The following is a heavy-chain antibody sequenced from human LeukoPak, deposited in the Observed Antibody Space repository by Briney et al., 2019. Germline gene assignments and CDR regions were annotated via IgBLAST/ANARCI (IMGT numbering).Heavy chain of an antibody. Sequence: PGGSLRLSCAASGFIFSHYWMHWVRQAPGQGLVWVSRINSDGSGTNYADSVKGRFTISRDNAKNTLYLQMGSLRAEDTAVYYCAKDYVSGEGYWDFDDWGQGTLVTVSA. CDR2: INSDGSGT. CDR1: GFIFSHYW. D-gene: IGHD5-24*01. CDR3: AKDYVSGEGYWDFDD. J-gene: IGHJ4*02. V-gene: IGHV3-74*01.